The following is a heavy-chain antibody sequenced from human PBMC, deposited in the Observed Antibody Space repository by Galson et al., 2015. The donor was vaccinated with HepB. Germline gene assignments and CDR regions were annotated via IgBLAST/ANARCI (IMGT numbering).Heavy chain of an antibody. V-gene: IGHV3-73*01. CDR1: GFTFSASG. CDR3: TRQEDYYDVGFDY. D-gene: IGHD3-22*01. Sequence: SLRLSCAASGFTFSASGMHWVRQASGKGLEWLGRIRIKANGYATDYAASVKGRFTIPRDDSKNTAYLQMNSLKIEDTAVYYCTRQEDYYDVGFDYWGRGTLVTVSS. J-gene: IGHJ4*02. CDR2: IRIKANGYAT.